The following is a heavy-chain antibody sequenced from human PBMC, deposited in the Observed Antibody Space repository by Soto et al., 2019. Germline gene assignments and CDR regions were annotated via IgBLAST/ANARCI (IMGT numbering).Heavy chain of an antibody. CDR1: GGTFSSYT. Sequence: VKVSCKASGGTFSSYTISWVRQAPGQGLEWMGRIIPILGIANYAQKFQGRVTITADKSTSTAYMELSSLRSEDTAVYYCARAGALRYFDWDNYYMDVWGKGTTVTVS. CDR3: ARAGALRYFDWDNYYMDV. V-gene: IGHV1-69*02. CDR2: IIPILGIA. J-gene: IGHJ6*03. D-gene: IGHD3-9*01.